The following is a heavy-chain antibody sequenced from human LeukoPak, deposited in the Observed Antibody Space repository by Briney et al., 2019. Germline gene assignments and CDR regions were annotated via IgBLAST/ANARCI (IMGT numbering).Heavy chain of an antibody. CDR1: GGSISSSGYY. CDR3: ASNWNYVPYFDY. J-gene: IGHJ4*02. Sequence: SETLSLTCTVSGGSISSSGYYWGWIRQPPGKGLEWIGSIYYSGSTYYNPSLKSRVTISVDTSKNQFSLKLSSVTAADTAVYYCASNWNYVPYFDYWGQGTLVTVSS. CDR2: IYYSGST. V-gene: IGHV4-39*07. D-gene: IGHD1-7*01.